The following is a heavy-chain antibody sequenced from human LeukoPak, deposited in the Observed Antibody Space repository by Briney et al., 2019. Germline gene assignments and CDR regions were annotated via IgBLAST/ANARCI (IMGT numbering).Heavy chain of an antibody. V-gene: IGHV4-4*02. Sequence: SGTLSLTCAVSGGSIFSDNWWTWVRQPPGRGLEWIGEIYHSGNTNYNVSLKSRVTMSVDTSKNQFSLKLSSVTAADTAVYYCARAPRRSYSFDYWGQGTLVTVSS. D-gene: IGHD1-26*01. CDR1: GGSIFSDNW. J-gene: IGHJ4*02. CDR3: ARAPRRSYSFDY. CDR2: IYHSGNT.